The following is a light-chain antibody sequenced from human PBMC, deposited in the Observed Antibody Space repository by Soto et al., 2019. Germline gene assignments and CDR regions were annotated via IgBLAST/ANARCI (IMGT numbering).Light chain of an antibody. V-gene: IGKV3-20*01. CDR3: QQYDKSPWT. CDR2: STS. Sequence: EIVLTQSPGTLSLSPGEGATLSCRASQSVNSNYLAWFQQKPGQAPRLLISSTSNRATGIPDRFSGSGSGTDFTLTISRLEPEDFVVYYCQQYDKSPWTFGQGTKVEIK. CDR1: QSVNSNY. J-gene: IGKJ1*01.